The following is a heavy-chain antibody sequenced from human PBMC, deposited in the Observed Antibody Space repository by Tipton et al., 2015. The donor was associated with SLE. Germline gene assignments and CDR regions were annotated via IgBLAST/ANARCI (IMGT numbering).Heavy chain of an antibody. V-gene: IGHV4-59*01. D-gene: IGHD6-19*01. Sequence: TLSLTCTVSGGSISTYYWNWIRQSPGKGLEWIGYVDYIGSTNYNPSLKSRLTILVHRYKNQFSLKLSSVTAADTAVYFCARTPGSDWQYYFDYWGQGTLVTVSS. CDR2: VDYIGST. J-gene: IGHJ4*02. CDR1: GGSISTYY. CDR3: ARTPGSDWQYYFDY.